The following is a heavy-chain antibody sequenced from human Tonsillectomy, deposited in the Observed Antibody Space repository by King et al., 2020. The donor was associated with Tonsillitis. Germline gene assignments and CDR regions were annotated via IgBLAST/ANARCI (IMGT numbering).Heavy chain of an antibody. V-gene: IGHV3-74*01. CDR2: INSDGSST. CDR3: ASPPSYGSGQRDY. CDR1: GFTFSSYW. J-gene: IGHJ4*02. Sequence: VQLVESGGGLVQPGGSLRLSCAASGFTFSSYWMHWVRQAPGKGLVWVSRINSDGSSTSYADSVKGRFTIPRDNAKNTLYLQMNSLRAEDTAVYYCASPPSYGSGQRDYWGQGTLVTVSS. D-gene: IGHD3-10*01.